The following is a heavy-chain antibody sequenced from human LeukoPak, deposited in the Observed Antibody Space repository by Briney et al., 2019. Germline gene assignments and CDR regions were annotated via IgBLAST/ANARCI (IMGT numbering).Heavy chain of an antibody. J-gene: IGHJ4*02. Sequence: PGGSLRLSCAASGFTFSSYAMHWVRQAPGKGLEWVAVISYDGSNKYYADSVKGRFTISRDNSKNTLYLQMNSLRAEDTAVYYCAKDLGSSSEGGYWGQGTLVTVSS. CDR1: GFTFSSYA. CDR3: AKDLGSSSEGGY. CDR2: ISYDGSNK. V-gene: IGHV3-30-3*01. D-gene: IGHD6-6*01.